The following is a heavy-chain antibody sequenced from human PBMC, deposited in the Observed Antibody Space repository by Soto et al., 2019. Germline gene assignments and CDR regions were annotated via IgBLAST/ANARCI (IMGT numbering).Heavy chain of an antibody. D-gene: IGHD3-10*01. CDR2: ISGSGGST. CDR3: AKDRESTYYYGSGSYSDY. Sequence: GGSLRLSCAASGFTFSSYAMSWVRQAPGKGLEWVSAISGSGGSTYYADSVKGRFTISRDNSKNTLYLQMNSLRAEDTAVYYCAKDRESTYYYGSGSYSDYWGQGTLVTVSS. J-gene: IGHJ4*02. CDR1: GFTFSSYA. V-gene: IGHV3-23*01.